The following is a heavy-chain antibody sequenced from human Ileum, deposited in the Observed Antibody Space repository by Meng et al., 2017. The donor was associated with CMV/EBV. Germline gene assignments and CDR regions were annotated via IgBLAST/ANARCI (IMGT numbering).Heavy chain of an antibody. D-gene: IGHD6-19*01. Sequence: LPCATSGFPFSSYWMHWVRQVPGKGLVWVSRINEDGRTTDYADSVRGRFTISRDNAKNTLYLQMNTLRDEDTAVYYCARDVAGRDSAWGQGALVTVSS. J-gene: IGHJ5*02. CDR1: GFPFSSYW. CDR3: ARDVAGRDSA. CDR2: INEDGRTT. V-gene: IGHV3-74*01.